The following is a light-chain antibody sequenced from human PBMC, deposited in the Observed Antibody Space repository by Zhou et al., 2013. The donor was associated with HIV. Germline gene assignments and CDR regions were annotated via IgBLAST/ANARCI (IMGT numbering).Light chain of an antibody. CDR1: RTLVHTDGDTY. J-gene: IGKJ4*01. CDR2: KVS. V-gene: IGKV2-30*02. CDR3: LQTTLWPPVT. Sequence: DVVLTQSPLSLPVTLGQPASISCRSSRTLVHTDGDTYLSWFHQRPGQSPRRLIYKVSKRDSGVPDRFSGSGSGTDFTLKISRVEAEDVGVYYCLQTTLWPPVTFGGGTKVEDQT.